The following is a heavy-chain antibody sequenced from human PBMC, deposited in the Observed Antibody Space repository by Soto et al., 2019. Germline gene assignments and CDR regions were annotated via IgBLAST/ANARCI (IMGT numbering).Heavy chain of an antibody. V-gene: IGHV1-69*01. Sequence: QVQLVQSGAEVKKPGSSVKVSCKASGGTFSSYAISWVRQAPGQGLEWMGGIIPIFGTANYAQKFQGRVTITADESTSTAYMELSSLRSEDTAVYYCARANVDTPMVAAVDDAFDIWGQGTMVTVSS. CDR2: IIPIFGTA. CDR1: GGTFSSYA. D-gene: IGHD5-18*01. CDR3: ARANVDTPMVAAVDDAFDI. J-gene: IGHJ3*02.